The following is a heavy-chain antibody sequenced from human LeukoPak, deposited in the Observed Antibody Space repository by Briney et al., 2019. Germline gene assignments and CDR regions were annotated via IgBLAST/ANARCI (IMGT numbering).Heavy chain of an antibody. CDR1: GLPFSISA. V-gene: IGHV3-23*01. CDR3: VKSAGKDGYRDVFDI. D-gene: IGHD5-24*01. CDR2: ITKSGDQT. Sequence: GGPLRLPWVPSGLPFSISALSWAPRAQGRGWEWGSTITKSGDQTHYADSVRGLFTISRDIFKNTLYLQMNSLRAEDTAVYHCVKSAGKDGYRDVFDIWGQGTVVTVSS. J-gene: IGHJ3*02.